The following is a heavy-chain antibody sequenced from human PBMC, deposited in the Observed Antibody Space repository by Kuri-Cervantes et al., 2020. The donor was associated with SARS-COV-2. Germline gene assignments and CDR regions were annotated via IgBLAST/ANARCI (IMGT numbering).Heavy chain of an antibody. Sequence: ASVKVSCKASGYTFIDYYIHWVRQAPGQGLEWMGWISAYNGNTNYAQKLQGRVTMTTDTSTSTAYMELRSLRSDDTAVYYCARDRPGGGPAVAGFRHLDYWGQGTLVTVSS. CDR3: ARDRPGGGPAVAGFRHLDY. V-gene: IGHV1-18*01. D-gene: IGHD6-19*01. CDR2: ISAYNGNT. J-gene: IGHJ4*02. CDR1: GYTFIDYY.